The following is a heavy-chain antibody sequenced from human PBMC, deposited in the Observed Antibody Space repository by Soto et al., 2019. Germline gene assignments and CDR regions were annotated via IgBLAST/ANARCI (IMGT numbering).Heavy chain of an antibody. V-gene: IGHV1-18*01. J-gene: IGHJ6*03. CDR1: GYTFTSYG. Sequence: ASVKVSCKASGYTFTSYGISWVRQAPGQGLEWMGWISAYNGNTNYAQKLQGRVTMTTDTSTSTAYMELRSLRSDDTAVYYCARWGPEDSYYDFWSGYYGHYYYYMDVWGKGTTVTVSS. CDR3: ARWGPEDSYYDFWSGYYGHYYYYMDV. CDR2: ISAYNGNT. D-gene: IGHD3-3*01.